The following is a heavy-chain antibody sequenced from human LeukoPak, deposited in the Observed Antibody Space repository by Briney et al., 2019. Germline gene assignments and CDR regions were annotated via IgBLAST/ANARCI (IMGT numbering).Heavy chain of an antibody. D-gene: IGHD6-19*01. J-gene: IGHJ4*02. Sequence: ASVKVSCKASGGTFSSYAISWVRQAPGQGLEWMGGIIPILGTANYAQKFQGRVTITADESTSTAYMELSSLRSEDTAVYYCARVRLARSLFDWGQGTLVAVSS. CDR2: IIPILGTA. CDR1: GGTFSSYA. V-gene: IGHV1-69*13. CDR3: ARVRLARSLFD.